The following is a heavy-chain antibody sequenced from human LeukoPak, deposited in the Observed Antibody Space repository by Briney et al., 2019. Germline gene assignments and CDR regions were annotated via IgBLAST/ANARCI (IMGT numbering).Heavy chain of an antibody. CDR3: TRGYVGIDY. D-gene: IGHD5-12*01. CDR1: GFTFSRSW. CDR2: INADGSMT. J-gene: IGHJ4*02. V-gene: IGHV3-74*01. Sequence: GGSLRLSCAASGFTFSRSWMHWVRQAPGKGLVWVSRINADGSMTNYADSVKGRFTISRDNAKNTLFLQMNSLRAEDTALYYCTRGYVGIDYWGQGTLVTVSS.